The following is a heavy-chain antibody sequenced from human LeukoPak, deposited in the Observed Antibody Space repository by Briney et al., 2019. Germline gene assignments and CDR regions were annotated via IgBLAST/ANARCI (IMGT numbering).Heavy chain of an antibody. CDR3: AHRRLGILGY. D-gene: IGHD3-16*01. Sequence: SGPTLVKPTKTRTLTYPFSGFSLTTTGVGVAWIRQPPGKALEWLALLFWNGDNRYSPSLEYRLTVTKATSKNQVVLTLTNMDPVDTATYSCAHRRLGILGYWGQGTLVTVSS. CDR2: LFWNGDN. V-gene: IGHV2-5*01. CDR1: GFSLTTTGVG. J-gene: IGHJ4*02.